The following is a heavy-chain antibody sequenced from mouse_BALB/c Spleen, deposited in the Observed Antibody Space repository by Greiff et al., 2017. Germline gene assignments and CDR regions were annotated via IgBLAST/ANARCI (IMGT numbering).Heavy chain of an antibody. J-gene: IGHJ2*01. D-gene: IGHD1-1*01. CDR3: GREVYYYGSSYYFDY. V-gene: IGHV1-37*01. Sequence: DVQLQESGPELVKPGASVKISCKASGYSFTGYFMNWVKQSHGKSLEWIGRINPYNGDTFYNQKFKGKATLTVDKSSSTAHMELLSLTSEDSAVYYCGREVYYYGSSYYFDYWGQGTTLTVSS. CDR1: GYSFTGYF. CDR2: INPYNGDT.